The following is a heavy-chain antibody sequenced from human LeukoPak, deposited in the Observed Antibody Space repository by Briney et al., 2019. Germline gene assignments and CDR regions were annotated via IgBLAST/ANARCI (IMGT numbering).Heavy chain of an antibody. CDR1: GFTFSSYG. V-gene: IGHV3-30*03. J-gene: IGHJ4*02. D-gene: IGHD5-18*01. CDR3: ARDDLNVDTAMVYY. CDR2: ISYDGSNK. Sequence: HPGGSLRLSCAASGFTFSSYGMHWVRQAPGKGLEWVAVISYDGSNKYYADSVKGRFTISRDNSKNTLYLQMNSLRAEDTAVYYCARDDLNVDTAMVYYWGQGTLVTVSS.